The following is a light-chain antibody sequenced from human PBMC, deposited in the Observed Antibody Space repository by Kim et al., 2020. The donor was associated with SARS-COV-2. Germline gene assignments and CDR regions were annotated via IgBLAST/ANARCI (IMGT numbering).Light chain of an antibody. CDR1: QSLEYSDGNIY. V-gene: IGKV2-30*01. CDR3: MQGTHWPLT. CDR2: KVS. Sequence: PASFSGRFSQSLEYSDGNIYWNWFQQRPGKSPRRLLYKVSNRASGVPDRVSASGSDTDFTLKISRVEAEDVGVYYCMQGTHWPLTFGGGTKVDIK. J-gene: IGKJ4*01.